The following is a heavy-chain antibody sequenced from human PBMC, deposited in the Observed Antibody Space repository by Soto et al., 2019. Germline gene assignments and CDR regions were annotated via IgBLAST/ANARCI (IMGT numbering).Heavy chain of an antibody. CDR3: ARGGVSTRTFDY. Sequence: GESLKISCKGSGYNFAGYWIAWVRQMPGKGLELMGIIYPSDSDTRYRPSFQGQVTISANKSISSAYLQWSSLRASDTAMYYCARGGVSTRTFDYWGQGTPVTVSS. D-gene: IGHD3-3*01. J-gene: IGHJ4*02. CDR1: GYNFAGYW. CDR2: IYPSDSDT. V-gene: IGHV5-51*01.